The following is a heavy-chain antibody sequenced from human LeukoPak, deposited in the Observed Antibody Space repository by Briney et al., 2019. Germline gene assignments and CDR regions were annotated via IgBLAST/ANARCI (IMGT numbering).Heavy chain of an antibody. V-gene: IGHV3-11*01. J-gene: IGHJ3*02. CDR1: GFTFSDYY. D-gene: IGHD1/OR15-1a*01. CDR2: ISSSGSTI. Sequence: GGSLRLSCAASGFTFSDYYMSWIRQAPGKGLEWVSYISSSGSTIYYADSVKGRLTISRDNAKNSLYLQMNSLRAEDTAVYYCAKQTFKEDAFDIWGQGTMVTVSS. CDR3: AKQTFKEDAFDI.